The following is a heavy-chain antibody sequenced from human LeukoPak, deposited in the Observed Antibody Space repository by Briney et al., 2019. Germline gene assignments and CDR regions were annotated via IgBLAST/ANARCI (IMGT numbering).Heavy chain of an antibody. CDR3: AGWYCSSTSCPDTYYCGMDV. CDR2: IYYSGST. D-gene: IGHD2-2*01. Sequence: SETLSLTCTVSGGSISSGDYYWSWIRQPPGKGLEWIGYIYYSGSTYYNPSLKSRVTITVDTSKNQFSLKLSSVTAADTAVYYCAGWYCSSTSCPDTYYCGMDVWGQGTTVTVSS. V-gene: IGHV4-30-4*02. CDR1: GGSISSGDYY. J-gene: IGHJ6*02.